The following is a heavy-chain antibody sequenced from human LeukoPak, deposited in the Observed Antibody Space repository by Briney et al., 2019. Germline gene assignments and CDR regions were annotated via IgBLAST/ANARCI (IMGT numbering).Heavy chain of an antibody. CDR3: ARDIAAAGTVVGY. CDR2: IIPILGIA. CDR1: GGTFSSYA. J-gene: IGHJ4*02. V-gene: IGHV1-69*04. D-gene: IGHD6-13*01. Sequence: EASVKVSCKASGGTFSSYAISWVRQAPGQGLEWMGRIIPILGIANYAQKFQGRVTITADKSTSTAYMELSSLRSEDTAVYYCARDIAAAGTVVGYWGQGTLVTVSS.